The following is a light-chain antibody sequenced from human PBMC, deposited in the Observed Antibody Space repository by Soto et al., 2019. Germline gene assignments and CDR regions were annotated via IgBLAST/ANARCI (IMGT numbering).Light chain of an antibody. J-gene: IGLJ2*01. CDR2: EGS. CDR3: CSYAGSSTFA. V-gene: IGLV2-23*03. CDR1: SSDVGSYNL. Sequence: QSALTQPASVSGSPGQSITISCTGTSSDVGSYNLVSWYQQHPGKAPKPMIYEGSKRPSGVSNRFSGSKSGNTASLTISGLQAEDEADYYCCSYAGSSTFAFGGGTKVTVL.